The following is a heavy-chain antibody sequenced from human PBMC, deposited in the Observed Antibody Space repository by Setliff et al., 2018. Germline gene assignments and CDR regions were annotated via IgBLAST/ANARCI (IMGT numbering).Heavy chain of an antibody. V-gene: IGHV3-15*01. CDR3: TRERVWFGAPILYFDP. CDR2: IKSKTDGGTT. CDR1: GFTFSNAW. Sequence: PGESLKISCAASGFTFSNAWMTWVRQAPGKGLEWAGRIKSKTDGGTTDYAAPVKGRFTISRDESKNTLYLQMNSLKTEDTAVYYCTRERVWFGAPILYFDPWGQGTLVTVSS. J-gene: IGHJ5*02. D-gene: IGHD3-10*01.